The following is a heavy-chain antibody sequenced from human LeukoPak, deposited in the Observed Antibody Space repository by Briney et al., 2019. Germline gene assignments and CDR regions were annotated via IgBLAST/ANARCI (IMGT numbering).Heavy chain of an antibody. Sequence: ASVKVSCKASGYTFTSYGISWVRQAPGQGLEWMGWISAYNGDTNYAQKFQGRVTMTTDTSTRTAYMELRSLRSDDTAVYYCARDSGANRGGIGWFDPWGQGTLVTVSS. CDR3: ARDSGANRGGIGWFDP. CDR2: ISAYNGDT. J-gene: IGHJ5*02. V-gene: IGHV1-18*01. D-gene: IGHD3-10*01. CDR1: GYTFTSYG.